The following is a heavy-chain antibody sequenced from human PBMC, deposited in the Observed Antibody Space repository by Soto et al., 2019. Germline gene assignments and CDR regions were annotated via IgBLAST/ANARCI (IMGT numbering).Heavy chain of an antibody. Sequence: QVQLVESGGGVVQPGRSLRLSCAASGFTFSSYAMHWVRQAPGKGLEWVAVISYDGSNKYYADSVKGRFTISRDNSKNTPYLQMNSLRAEDTAVYYCARWVTMVRGVIISVGYFDYWGQGTLVTVSS. V-gene: IGHV3-30-3*01. CDR2: ISYDGSNK. D-gene: IGHD3-10*01. CDR1: GFTFSSYA. J-gene: IGHJ4*02. CDR3: ARWVTMVRGVIISVGYFDY.